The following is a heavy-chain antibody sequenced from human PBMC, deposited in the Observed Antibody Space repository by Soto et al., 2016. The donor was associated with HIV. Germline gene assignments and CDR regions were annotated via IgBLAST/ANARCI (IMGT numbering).Heavy chain of an antibody. D-gene: IGHD3-3*01. CDR1: GGSTDSVNW. Sequence: QMQLQESGPGLVKPSGTLSLTCAVSGGSTDSVNWWTWVRQPPGTGLEWIGEIYHTGTAKYNPSLRSRVAISVDKSRNQFSLNLSSVTAADTAVYYCASRRRMRIFWSYSPRRFSGYFDLWAVAPWSLSS. V-gene: IGHV4-4*02. CDR2: IYHTGTA. J-gene: IGHJ2*01. CDR3: ASRRRMRIFWSYSPRRFSGYFDL.